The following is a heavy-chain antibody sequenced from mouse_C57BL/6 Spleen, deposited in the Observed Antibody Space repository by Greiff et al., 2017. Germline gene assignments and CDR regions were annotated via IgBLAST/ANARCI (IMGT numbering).Heavy chain of an antibody. Sequence: QVQLQQSGPGLVAPSQCLSITCNASGYSFTSYGVHWVRQPPGKGLEWMVVIWRDGSTTYNSALKSRLSISKDNSKGQFSLRMNSLQTYDTAMYYCATSYDDDWCFDVWGTGTTVTVSS. CDR1: GYSFTSYG. CDR2: IWRDGST. J-gene: IGHJ1*03. CDR3: ATSYDDDWCFDV. D-gene: IGHD2-4*01. V-gene: IGHV2-6*03.